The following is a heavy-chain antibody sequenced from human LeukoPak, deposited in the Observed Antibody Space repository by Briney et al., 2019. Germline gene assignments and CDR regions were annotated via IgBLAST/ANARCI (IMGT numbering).Heavy chain of an antibody. J-gene: IGHJ4*02. V-gene: IGHV1-69*05. CDR1: GGTFSSYA. Sequence: SVKVSCKASGGTFSSYAISWVRQAPGQGLEWMGRIIPIFGTANYAQKFQGRVTITTDESTSTAYMELSSLRSEDTAVYYCARDLIERGYFDYWGQGTLVTASS. CDR3: ARDLIERGYFDY. CDR2: IIPIFGTA. D-gene: IGHD2/OR15-2a*01.